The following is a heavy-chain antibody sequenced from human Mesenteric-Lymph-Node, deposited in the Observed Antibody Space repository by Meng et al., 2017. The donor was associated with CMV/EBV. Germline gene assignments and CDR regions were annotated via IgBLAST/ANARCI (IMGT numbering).Heavy chain of an antibody. J-gene: IGHJ6*02. CDR3: ARGSTHETYYYYYGMDV. V-gene: IGHV1-69*06. CDR1: GGTFSSYA. D-gene: IGHD2-2*01. Sequence: SVKVSCKASGGTFSSYAISWVRQAPGQGLEWMGGIIPIFGTANYAQKFQGRVTITADKSTSTAYMELSSLRSEDTAVYYCARGSTHETYYYYYGMDVWGQGTTVTVSS. CDR2: IIPIFGTA.